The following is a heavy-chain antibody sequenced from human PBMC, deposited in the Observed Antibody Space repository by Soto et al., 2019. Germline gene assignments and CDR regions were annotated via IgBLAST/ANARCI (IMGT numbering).Heavy chain of an antibody. CDR2: IYYSGST. D-gene: IGHD6-13*01. J-gene: IGHJ4*01. CDR1: GGSISSCGYY. Sequence: SETLSLTCTVSGGSISSCGYYWSWIRQHPGKGLEWIGYIYYSGSTYYNPSLKSRVTISVDTSKNQFSLKLSSVTAADTAVYYCARYSAASGTCYFDYWGPGTLVTVSS. V-gene: IGHV4-31*03. CDR3: ARYSAASGTCYFDY.